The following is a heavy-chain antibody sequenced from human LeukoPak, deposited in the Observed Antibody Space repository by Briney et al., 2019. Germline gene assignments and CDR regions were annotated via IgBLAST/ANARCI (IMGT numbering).Heavy chain of an antibody. J-gene: IGHJ5*02. CDR1: GGSISSYY. CDR2: IYYSGST. CDR3: ARGYGGWFDP. D-gene: IGHD1-1*01. Sequence: SETLSLTCTVSGGSISSYYWSWIRQPPGKGLEWIGYIYYSGSTNYNPSPKSRVTISVDTSKNQFSLKLSSVTAADTAVYYCARGYGGWFDPWGQGTLVTVSS. V-gene: IGHV4-59*01.